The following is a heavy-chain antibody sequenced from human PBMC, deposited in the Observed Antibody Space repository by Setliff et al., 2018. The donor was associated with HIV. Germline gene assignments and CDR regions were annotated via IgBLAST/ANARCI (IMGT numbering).Heavy chain of an antibody. Sequence: LFLTCSVSGGSTSSSSYYWAWVRQPPGKGPEWIGSVYYSGSTHYNPSLKSRVTISVDTSKNQFSLKLSSVTAADTAVYYCATHGAQWGQGTLVTVSS. V-gene: IGHV4-39*01. CDR2: VYYSGST. CDR3: ATHGAQ. D-gene: IGHD1-26*01. J-gene: IGHJ4*02. CDR1: GGSTSSSSYY.